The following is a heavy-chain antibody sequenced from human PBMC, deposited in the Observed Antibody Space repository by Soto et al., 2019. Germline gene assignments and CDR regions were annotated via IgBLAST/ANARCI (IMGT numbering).Heavy chain of an antibody. V-gene: IGHV3-23*01. J-gene: IGHJ6*02. Sequence: VGSLRLSCAASGFTFSSYAMSWVRQAPGKGLEWVSAISGSGGSTYYADSVKGRFTISRDNSKNTLYLQMNSLRAEDTAVYYCAKCDYDILTGYYNLPHSYYYYYGMDVWGQGTTVNVSS. D-gene: IGHD3-9*01. CDR1: GFTFSSYA. CDR3: AKCDYDILTGYYNLPHSYYYYYGMDV. CDR2: ISGSGGST.